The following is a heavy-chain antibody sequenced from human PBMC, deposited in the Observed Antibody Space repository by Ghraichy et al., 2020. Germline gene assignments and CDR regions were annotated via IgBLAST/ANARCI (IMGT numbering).Heavy chain of an antibody. J-gene: IGHJ6*02. CDR3: ARDLGYGDYPNYYYYYGMDV. CDR1: GGSISSYY. Sequence: SETLSLTCTVSGGSISSYYWSWIRQPPGKGLEWIGYIYYSGSTNYNPSLKSRVTISVDTSKNQFSLKLSSVTAADTAVYYCARDLGYGDYPNYYYYYGMDVWGQGTTVTVSS. CDR2: IYYSGST. V-gene: IGHV4-59*01. D-gene: IGHD4-17*01.